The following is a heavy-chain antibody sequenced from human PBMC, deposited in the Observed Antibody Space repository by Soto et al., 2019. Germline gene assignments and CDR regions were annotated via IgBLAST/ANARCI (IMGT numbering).Heavy chain of an antibody. CDR1: GDSIRSGADY. J-gene: IGHJ6*02. V-gene: IGHV4-30-4*01. CDR2: IYYSGST. Sequence: DLEESGPVLVKPSQTLSLTCTVLGDSIRSGADYWNWIRQPPGRGLEWIGYIYYSGSTYYNPSLKSRLTRSVDTSKNQFSLRLSSVIAADTAVYYCARSVGYYYYGMDVWGQGTTVIVSS. D-gene: IGHD1-26*01. CDR3: ARSVGYYYYGMDV.